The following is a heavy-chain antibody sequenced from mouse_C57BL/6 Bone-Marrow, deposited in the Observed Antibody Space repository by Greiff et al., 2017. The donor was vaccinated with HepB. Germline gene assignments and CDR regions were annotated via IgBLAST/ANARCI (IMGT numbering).Heavy chain of an antibody. CDR1: ASPSTSYC. Sequence: PLHQPFPSLFPPGASFPLSCKAPASPSTSYCLPWVKQRPGQALARPGEIDHTDSTTNYNQKFKGKATLTVDQSSSTAYMQLSSLTSEDSAVYYCARQGPSGSSYEGYWGQGTTLTVSS. D-gene: IGHD1-1*01. CDR2: IDHTDSTT. J-gene: IGHJ2*01. V-gene: IGHV1-50*01. CDR3: ARQGPSGSSYEGY.